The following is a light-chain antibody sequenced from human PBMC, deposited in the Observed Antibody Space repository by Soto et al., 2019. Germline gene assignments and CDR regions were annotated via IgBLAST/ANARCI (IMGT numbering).Light chain of an antibody. CDR2: AAT. J-gene: IGKJ5*01. V-gene: IGKV3-11*01. Sequence: TQSPATLSLSPGERATLSCRASQRVSNYLAWYQRKPGQAPRLLIYAATNRATGLPARFSGSGSGTDFTLTISRLEDEDCVVYCKQHRSHWPPITFGQGTRLEIK. CDR1: QRVSNY. CDR3: QHRSHWPPIT.